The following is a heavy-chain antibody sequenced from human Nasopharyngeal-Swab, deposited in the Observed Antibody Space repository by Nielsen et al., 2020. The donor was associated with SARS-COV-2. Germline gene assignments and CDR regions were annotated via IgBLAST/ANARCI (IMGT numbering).Heavy chain of an antibody. J-gene: IGHJ4*02. CDR2: ISFSSGSM. CDR1: GFPFSSYV. Sequence: LSLTCAASGFPFSSYVMSWVRQAPGKGLEWVSSISFSSGSMHYGDSVKGRFTISRDNSKNTLYLQMDSLRVEDTAVYYCAKDRLPHSSTWTIDYWGQGTLVTVSS. V-gene: IGHV3-23*01. CDR3: AKDRLPHSSTWTIDY. D-gene: IGHD6-13*01.